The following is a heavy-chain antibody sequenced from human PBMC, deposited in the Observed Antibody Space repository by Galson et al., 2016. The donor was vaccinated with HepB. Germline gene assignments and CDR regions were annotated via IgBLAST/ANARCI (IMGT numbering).Heavy chain of an antibody. Sequence: ETLSLTCTVSGGSISSTDSFWGWIRQSPGKGLEWIGEINHSGSTNYNPSLKSRVTISVDTSKNQSSLKLSSVTAADTAVYYCARGNYSAFDIWGQGTMVTVSS. V-gene: IGHV4-39*07. CDR3: ARGNYSAFDI. CDR1: GGSISSTDSF. D-gene: IGHD3-10*01. CDR2: INHSGST. J-gene: IGHJ3*02.